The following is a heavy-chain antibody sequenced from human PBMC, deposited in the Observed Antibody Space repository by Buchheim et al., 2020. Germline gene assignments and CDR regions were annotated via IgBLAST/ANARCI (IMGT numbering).Heavy chain of an antibody. D-gene: IGHD5-12*01. CDR2: ISYDGSNK. Sequence: QVQLVESGGGVVQPGRSLRLSCAASGLTFSSYGMHWVRQAPGKGLEWVAVISYDGSNKYYADSVKGRFTISRDNSKNTLYLQMNSLRAEDTAVYYCAKGRGYSGYDGVGYWGQGTL. J-gene: IGHJ4*02. CDR3: AKGRGYSGYDGVGY. V-gene: IGHV3-30*18. CDR1: GLTFSSYG.